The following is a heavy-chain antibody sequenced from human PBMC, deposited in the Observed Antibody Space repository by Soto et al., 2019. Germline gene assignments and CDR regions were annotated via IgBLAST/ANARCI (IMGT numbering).Heavy chain of an antibody. CDR2: ISASGGTT. CDR1: GFTYNNYA. V-gene: IGHV3-23*01. CDR3: AEDPNGDYVGGFEF. D-gene: IGHD4-17*01. Sequence: GGSLRLSCAASGFTYNNYAMSWVRQAPGKGLEWVSGISASGGTTYYADSVKGRFTVSRDSSKNTLSLQLSSLRVEDTAVYYCAEDPNGDYVGGFEFWGHGTMVTVSS. J-gene: IGHJ3*01.